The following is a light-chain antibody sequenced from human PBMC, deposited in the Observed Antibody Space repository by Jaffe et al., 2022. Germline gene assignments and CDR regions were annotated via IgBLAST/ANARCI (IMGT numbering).Light chain of an antibody. CDR1: SLRSYY. V-gene: IGLV3-19*01. J-gene: IGLJ3*02. Sequence: SSELTQDPAVSVALGQTVRITCQGDSLRSYYASWYQQKPGQAPVLVIYGKNNRPSGTPDRFSGSTSGNTASLTITGAQAEDEADYYCNSRDSSGNYHWVFGGGTKLTVL. CDR3: NSRDSSGNYHWV. CDR2: GKN.